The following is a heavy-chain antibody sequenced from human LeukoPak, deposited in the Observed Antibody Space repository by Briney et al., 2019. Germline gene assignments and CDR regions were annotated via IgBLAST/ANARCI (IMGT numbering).Heavy chain of an antibody. J-gene: IGHJ4*02. V-gene: IGHV3-53*01. CDR2: IYSGGST. Sequence: PGGSLRLSCAASGFTVSSSYMSSVRQAPGKGLEWVSLIYSGGSTYYAASVKGRFTTSRDNSKNTLYLQMNSLRPEDTAVYYCAKGYNYAYEYWGQGTLVTVSS. CDR3: AKGYNYAYEY. D-gene: IGHD5-18*01. CDR1: GFTVSSSY.